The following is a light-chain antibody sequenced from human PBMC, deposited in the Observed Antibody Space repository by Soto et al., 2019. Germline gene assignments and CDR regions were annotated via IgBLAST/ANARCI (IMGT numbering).Light chain of an antibody. V-gene: IGLV4-69*01. CDR2: LNSDGSH. CDR3: QTWGTGPWV. CDR1: SGHSSYA. J-gene: IGLJ3*02. Sequence: QLVLTQSPSVSASLGASVKLTCTLSSGHSSYAIAWHQQQPEKGPRYLMKLNSDGSHSKGDGIPDRFSGSSSGAERYLTISSLQSEDEADYYCQTWGTGPWVFGGGTKLTLL.